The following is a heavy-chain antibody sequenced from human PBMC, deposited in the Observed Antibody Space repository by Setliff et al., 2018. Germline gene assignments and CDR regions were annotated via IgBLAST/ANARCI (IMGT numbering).Heavy chain of an antibody. CDR1: GFIFSDYY. V-gene: IGHV3-11*04. Sequence: PGGSLRLSCAASGFIFSDYYMSWLRQAPGKGLEWVSYISGSGSIIYYAYSVKGRFTISSDTAKNSLHLQMNSLRAEDTAVHYCARESPDYDYVWGSYRYLPWYFDLWGRGTLVTVSS. CDR2: ISGSGSII. CDR3: ARESPDYDYVWGSYRYLPWYFDL. D-gene: IGHD3-16*02. J-gene: IGHJ2*01.